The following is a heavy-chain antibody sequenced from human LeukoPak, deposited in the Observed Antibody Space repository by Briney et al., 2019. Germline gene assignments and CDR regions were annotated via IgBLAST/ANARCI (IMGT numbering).Heavy chain of an antibody. Sequence: GGSLRPSCAASGFTFSNYAMHWLRQAPGKGLEWVAVISYDGSSNYHADSVKGRFTISRDNFKNTLYLQMNSLRAEDTAVYYCARETWIQLSGTGRHFDYWGQGTLVTVSS. CDR3: ARETWIQLSGTGRHFDY. CDR2: ISYDGSSN. D-gene: IGHD5-18*01. J-gene: IGHJ4*02. CDR1: GFTFSNYA. V-gene: IGHV3-30-3*01.